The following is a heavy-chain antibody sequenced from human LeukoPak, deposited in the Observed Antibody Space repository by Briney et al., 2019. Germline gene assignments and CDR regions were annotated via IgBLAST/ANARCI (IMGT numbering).Heavy chain of an antibody. D-gene: IGHD4-17*01. Sequence: GGSLRLSCSASGFTFSSYAMHWVRQAPGKGLEYVSAISSNGGSTYYADSVKGRFTISRDNSENTLYLQMNSLRAEDTAVYYCARDDGYGELDYWGQGTLVTVSS. CDR3: ARDDGYGELDY. J-gene: IGHJ4*02. CDR2: ISSNGGST. CDR1: GFTFSSYA. V-gene: IGHV3-64*04.